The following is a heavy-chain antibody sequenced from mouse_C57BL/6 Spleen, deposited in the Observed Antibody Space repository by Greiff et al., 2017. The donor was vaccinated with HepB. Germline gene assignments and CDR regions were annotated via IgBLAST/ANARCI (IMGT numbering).Heavy chain of an antibody. V-gene: IGHV1-4*01. CDR2: INPSSGYT. CDR3: ARQLQAYGDY. CDR1: GYTFTSYT. Sequence: VQLVESGAELARPGASVKMSCKASGYTFTSYTMHWVKQRPGQGLEWIGYINPSSGYTKYNQKFKDKATLTADKSSSTAYMQLSSLTSEDSAVYYCARQLQAYGDYWGQGTTLTVSS. J-gene: IGHJ2*01. D-gene: IGHD3-2*02.